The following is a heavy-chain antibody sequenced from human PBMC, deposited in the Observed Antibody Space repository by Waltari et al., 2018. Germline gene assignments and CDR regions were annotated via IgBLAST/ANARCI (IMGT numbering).Heavy chain of an antibody. CDR2: INRDGRST. D-gene: IGHD6-6*01. J-gene: IGHJ6*04. Sequence: EVQLVESGGGLVQPGGSLRLSCAASGFTFSSYWMHWVRQAPGKGLVWVSRINRDGRSTSYADSVKVRFTISRDNAKNTLYLQMNSLRAEDTAVYYCARAFTARLGVWGKGTTVTVSS. CDR1: GFTFSSYW. V-gene: IGHV3-74*01. CDR3: ARAFTARLGV.